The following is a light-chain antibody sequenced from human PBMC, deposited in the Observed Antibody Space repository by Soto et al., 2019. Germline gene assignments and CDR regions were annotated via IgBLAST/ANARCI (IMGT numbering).Light chain of an antibody. J-gene: IGKJ5*01. CDR2: KVS. Sequence: DVVITQCTISLPVTLGQPASISCRSNQSLVHSDGIAYFSWFQQRPVRSPRRLIYKVSNRDSGVPARFSGSGSGTDVALKFSRVEPEDVGVYYCMQALQTPITFAKGHDWR. CDR1: QSLVHSDGIAY. CDR3: MQALQTPIT. V-gene: IGKV2-30*02.